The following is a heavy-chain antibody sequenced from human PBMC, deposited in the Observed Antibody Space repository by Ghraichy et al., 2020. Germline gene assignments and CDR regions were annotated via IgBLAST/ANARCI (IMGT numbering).Heavy chain of an antibody. CDR2: IRSKAYGGTT. D-gene: IGHD1-26*01. V-gene: IGHV3-49*04. Sequence: GGSLRLSCTGSGFTFGDYAMSWVRQVPGKGLEWVGFIRSKAYGGTTEYAASVKGRFTISRDDSKSIAYLQMNSLKTEDTAVYYCTRDGALRGSYSPGLDYWGQGTLVTVSS. CDR3: TRDGALRGSYSPGLDY. J-gene: IGHJ4*02. CDR1: GFTFGDYA.